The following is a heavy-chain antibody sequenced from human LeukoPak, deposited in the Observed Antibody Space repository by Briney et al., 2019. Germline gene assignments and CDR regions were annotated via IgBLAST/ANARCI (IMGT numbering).Heavy chain of an antibody. V-gene: IGHV3-7*03. CDR2: IKEDGSEK. Sequence: GGSLRLSCAASGFMFSSYWMSWVRQAPGKGLEWVADIKEDGSEKSYVDSVKGRFTISRDNSKNTLYLQMNSLTAEDTAMYYCGRDLNWGAFDIRGLGTLVTVSS. J-gene: IGHJ3*02. D-gene: IGHD7-27*01. CDR3: GRDLNWGAFDI. CDR1: GFMFSSYW.